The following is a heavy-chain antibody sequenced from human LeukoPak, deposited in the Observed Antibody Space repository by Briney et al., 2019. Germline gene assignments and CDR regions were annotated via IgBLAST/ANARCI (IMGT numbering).Heavy chain of an antibody. D-gene: IGHD6-13*01. CDR3: ARGKRGYSSSWYDY. CDR1: GGSFSGYY. J-gene: IGHJ4*02. CDR2: INHSGST. V-gene: IGHV4-34*01. Sequence: SSETLSLTCAVYGGSFSGYYWSWVRQPPGKGLEWIGEINHSGSTNYNPSLKSRVTISVDTSKNQFSLKLSSVTAADTAVYYCARGKRGYSSSWYDYWGQGTLVTVSS.